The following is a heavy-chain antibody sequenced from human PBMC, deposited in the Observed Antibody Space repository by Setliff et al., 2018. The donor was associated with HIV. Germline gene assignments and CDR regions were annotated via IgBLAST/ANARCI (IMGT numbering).Heavy chain of an antibody. J-gene: IGHJ6*03. CDR2: ITPYNNNT. V-gene: IGHV1-18*01. CDR3: ARLIKHYDFWSGYYGAYYYYMDV. Sequence: ASVKVSCKASGYTFSTYGISWVRQAPGQGLEWMGWITPYNNNTQYTQHLQGRVTMTTDTYTSTAYMDLRSLISDDTAVYYCARLIKHYDFWSGYYGAYYYYMDVWGTGTTVTV. CDR1: GYTFSTYG. D-gene: IGHD3-3*01.